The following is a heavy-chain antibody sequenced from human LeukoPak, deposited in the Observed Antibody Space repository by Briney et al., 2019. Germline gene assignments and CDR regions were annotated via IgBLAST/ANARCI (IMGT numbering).Heavy chain of an antibody. V-gene: IGHV4-30-4*01. CDR2: IYYSGST. D-gene: IGHD3-9*01. Sequence: PSETLSLTCTVSGGSISSGDYYWIWIRQPPGKGLEWIGYIYYSGSTYYNPSLKSRVTISVDTSKNQFSLKLSSVTAADTAVYYCARDSTGYSNPFDYWGQGTLVTVSS. J-gene: IGHJ4*02. CDR1: GGSISSGDYY. CDR3: ARDSTGYSNPFDY.